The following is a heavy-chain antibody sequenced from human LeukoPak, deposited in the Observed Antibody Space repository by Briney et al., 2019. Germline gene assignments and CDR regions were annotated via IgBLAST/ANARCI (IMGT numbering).Heavy chain of an antibody. CDR1: GFTSSSYS. Sequence: PGGSLRLSCAASGFTSSSYSMNWVRQAPGKGLEWVSSISSSSSYIYYADSVKGRFTISRDNAKNSLYLQMNSLRAEDTAVYYCARDRRFFGSGSYLDYWGQGTLVTVSS. CDR3: ARDRRFFGSGSYLDY. D-gene: IGHD3-10*01. CDR2: ISSSSSYI. J-gene: IGHJ4*02. V-gene: IGHV3-21*01.